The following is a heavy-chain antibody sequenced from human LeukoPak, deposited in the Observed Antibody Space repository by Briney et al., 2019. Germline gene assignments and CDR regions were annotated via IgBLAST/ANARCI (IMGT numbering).Heavy chain of an antibody. CDR2: INPNSGGT. Sequence: ASVKVSCKASGYTFTGYYMHWVRQAPGQGLEWMGWINPNSGGTNYAQKFQGRVTMTGDTSISTAYMELSRLRSDDTAVYYCARGDGGNSYYYYYYMDVWGKGTTVTISS. CDR3: ARGDGGNSYYYYYYMDV. J-gene: IGHJ6*03. V-gene: IGHV1-2*02. D-gene: IGHD4-23*01. CDR1: GYTFTGYY.